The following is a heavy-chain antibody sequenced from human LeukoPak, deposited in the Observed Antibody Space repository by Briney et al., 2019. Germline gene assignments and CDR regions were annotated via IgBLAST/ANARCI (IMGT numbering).Heavy chain of an antibody. V-gene: IGHV3-74*01. CDR1: GFPFSTYW. CDR3: AREDDWNYEDY. CDR2: IKSDGSST. D-gene: IGHD1-7*01. J-gene: IGHJ4*02. Sequence: PGGSLRLSCVASGFPFSTYWMYWVRQAPGKGLVWVSRIKSDGSSTSYADSVRGRFTISRDNSKNTLYLQMNSLRAEDTAIYYCAREDDWNYEDYWGQGTLVTVSS.